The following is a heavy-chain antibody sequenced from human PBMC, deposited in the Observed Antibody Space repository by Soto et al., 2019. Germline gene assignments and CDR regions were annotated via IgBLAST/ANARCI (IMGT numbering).Heavy chain of an antibody. CDR1: GGSISSYY. V-gene: IGHV4-59*01. CDR3: ARVVAVSPRYYYYYYMDV. Sequence: SETLSLTCTVTGGSISSYYWSWIRQPPGKGLEWIGYIYYSGSTNYNPSLKSRVTISVDTSKNQFSLKLSSVTAADTAVYYCARVVAVSPRYYYYYYMDVWGKGTTVTVSS. J-gene: IGHJ6*03. CDR2: IYYSGST. D-gene: IGHD2-15*01.